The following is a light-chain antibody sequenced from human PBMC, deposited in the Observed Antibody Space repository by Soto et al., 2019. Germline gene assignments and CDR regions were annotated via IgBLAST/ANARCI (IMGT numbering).Light chain of an antibody. CDR1: QSVGIY. V-gene: IGKV3-11*01. CDR2: DAS. J-gene: IGKJ5*01. CDR3: QHRSTWPPA. Sequence: EIVLTQSPATLSLSPGERATLSCRASQSVGIYLGWYQQRPGQAPRLLIYDASNRAAGIPGRFSGSGSGTDFSLTINRIEPEDFAVYYCQHRSTWPPAFVQGTRLEIK.